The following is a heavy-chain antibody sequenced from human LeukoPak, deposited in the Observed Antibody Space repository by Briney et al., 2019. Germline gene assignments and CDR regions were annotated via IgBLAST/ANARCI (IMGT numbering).Heavy chain of an antibody. D-gene: IGHD5-24*01. CDR2: IYYTGTT. Sequence: SQTLSLTCAVSGGSISSAGYSWSWIRQPPGKGLEWIGYIYYTGTTNYNPSLKSRAAISVDASKNQFSLNLTSVTAADTAVYYCVRDKGDGTRPSSERFDYWGQGTLVTVSS. CDR3: VRDKGDGTRPSSERFDY. J-gene: IGHJ4*02. V-gene: IGHV4-30-4*07. CDR1: GGSISSAGYS.